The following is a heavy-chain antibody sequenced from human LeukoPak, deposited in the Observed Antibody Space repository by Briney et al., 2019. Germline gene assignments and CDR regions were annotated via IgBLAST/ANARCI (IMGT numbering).Heavy chain of an antibody. CDR1: GGSISSGSYY. CDR2: IYTSGST. CDR3: ARDRGASTPQWRSPYYFDY. J-gene: IGHJ4*02. D-gene: IGHD6-19*01. V-gene: IGHV4-61*02. Sequence: PPETLSLTCTVSGGSISSGSYYWSWIRQPAGKGLEWIGRIYTSGSTNYNPSLKSRVTISVDTSKNQFSLKLSSVTAADTAVYYCARDRGASTPQWRSPYYFDYWGQGTLVTVSS.